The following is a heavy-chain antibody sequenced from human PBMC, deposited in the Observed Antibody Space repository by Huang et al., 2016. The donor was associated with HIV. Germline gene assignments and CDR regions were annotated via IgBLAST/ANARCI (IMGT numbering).Heavy chain of an antibody. D-gene: IGHD4-4*01. J-gene: IGHJ4*02. Sequence: AASGFTFRTYTFHWVRQAPGKGLGGVAGISYNGGKKFYADSVKGRFTISRDNSKNTVYLEVSSPRPEDSAVYYCTREFTTSVQFFDLWGQGTLVTVSS. CDR2: ISYNGGKK. V-gene: IGHV3-30*04. CDR3: TREFTTSVQFFDL. CDR1: GFTFRTYT.